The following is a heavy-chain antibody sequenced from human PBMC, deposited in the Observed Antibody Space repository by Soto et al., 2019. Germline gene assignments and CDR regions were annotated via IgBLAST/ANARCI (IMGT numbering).Heavy chain of an antibody. CDR2: ISESGTTK. CDR1: GFAFSAYY. D-gene: IGHD3-22*01. CDR3: TRSDYDSSGYTDY. Sequence: QVHLMESGGGLVKPGGSLRLSCAASGFAFSAYYMSWIRQAPGKGLEWLSYISESGTTKYYADSVKGRFTISRDNDKNSLYLQMNSLRAEDTAVYYCTRSDYDSSGYTDYWGQGTLVTVSS. V-gene: IGHV3-11*01. J-gene: IGHJ4*02.